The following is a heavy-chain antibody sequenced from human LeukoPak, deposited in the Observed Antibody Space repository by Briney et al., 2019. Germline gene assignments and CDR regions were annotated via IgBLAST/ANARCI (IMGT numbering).Heavy chain of an antibody. CDR2: IYYSGST. D-gene: IGHD2-15*01. V-gene: IGHV4-59*12. Sequence: SETLSLTCTVSGGSISNYYWSWIRQPPGKGLEWIGYIYYSGSTNYNPSLKSRVTISVDTSKNQFSLKLSSVTAADTAVYYCARVQSVVVVVVAATPLGAFDIWGQGTMVTVSS. CDR1: GGSISNYY. CDR3: ARVQSVVVVVVAATPLGAFDI. J-gene: IGHJ3*02.